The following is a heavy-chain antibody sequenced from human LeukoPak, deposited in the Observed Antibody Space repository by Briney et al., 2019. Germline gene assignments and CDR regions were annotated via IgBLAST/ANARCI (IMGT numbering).Heavy chain of an antibody. V-gene: IGHV3-23*01. Sequence: GGSLRLSCAASGFTFSSYAMSWVRQAPGKGLEWVSAISGSGGSTYYAGSVKGRFTISRDNSKNTLYLQMNSLRAEDTAVYYCAKDVVGATTYYFDYWGQGTLVTVSS. CDR2: ISGSGGST. CDR3: AKDVVGATTYYFDY. CDR1: GFTFSSYA. D-gene: IGHD1-26*01. J-gene: IGHJ4*02.